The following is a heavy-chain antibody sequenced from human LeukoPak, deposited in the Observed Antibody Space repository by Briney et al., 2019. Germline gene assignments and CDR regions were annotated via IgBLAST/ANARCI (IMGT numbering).Heavy chain of an antibody. CDR2: IYYSGST. V-gene: IGHV4-61*01. D-gene: IGHD3-10*01. CDR1: GGSISSSSYY. Sequence: ASETLSLTCTVSGGSISSSSYYWSWIRQPPGKGLEWIGYIYYSGSTNYNPSLKSRVTISVDTSKNQFSLKLSSVTAADTAVYYCARVIFGVSPHGWFDPWGQGTLVTVSS. CDR3: ARVIFGVSPHGWFDP. J-gene: IGHJ5*02.